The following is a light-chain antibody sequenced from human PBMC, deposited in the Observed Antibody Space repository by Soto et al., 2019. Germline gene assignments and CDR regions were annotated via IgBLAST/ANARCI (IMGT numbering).Light chain of an antibody. CDR2: DVT. J-gene: IGLJ1*01. CDR1: SSDVGGYNY. V-gene: IGLV2-14*01. Sequence: QSVLTQPASVSGSPGQSITISCTGTSSDVGGYNYVSWYQQQPGKAPKFMIYDVTNRPSGVSNRFSGSKSGNTASLTISGLQAEDEADYYCCSYTTSNTCQIVFGTGTKVTDL. CDR3: CSYTTSNTCQIV.